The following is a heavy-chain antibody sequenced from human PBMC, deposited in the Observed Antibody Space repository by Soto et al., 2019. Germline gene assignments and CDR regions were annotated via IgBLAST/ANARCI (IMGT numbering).Heavy chain of an antibody. CDR1: GDAISRFY. D-gene: IGHD2-21*02. Sequence: QVQLQESGPGLVKPSETLSLTCNVFGDAISRFYWTWVRQPPGEGLESLGYISNSGSTTYNPSLESRVAISLDTSKNIFSLRLIYVTAADTAVYYCARVRNDFAGLDHWGQGILVTVSS. CDR3: ARVRNDFAGLDH. V-gene: IGHV4-59*08. J-gene: IGHJ4*02. CDR2: ISNSGST.